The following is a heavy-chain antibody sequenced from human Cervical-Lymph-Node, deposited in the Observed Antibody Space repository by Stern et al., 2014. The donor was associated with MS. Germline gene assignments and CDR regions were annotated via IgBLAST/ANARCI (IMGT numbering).Heavy chain of an antibody. CDR3: ARDFTIAGTNYLDP. CDR2: ITTRGTYK. Sequence: EVQLVESGGGLVKPGGSLRLSCAASGFTFSSYSMNWVRQAPGKGLEWVSSITTRGTYKFYADSVKGRFTISRDNAKNSLYLQMNSLRAEDTALYYCARDFTIAGTNYLDPWGQGTPVTVSS. J-gene: IGHJ5*02. CDR1: GFTFSSYS. V-gene: IGHV3-21*01. D-gene: IGHD6-13*01.